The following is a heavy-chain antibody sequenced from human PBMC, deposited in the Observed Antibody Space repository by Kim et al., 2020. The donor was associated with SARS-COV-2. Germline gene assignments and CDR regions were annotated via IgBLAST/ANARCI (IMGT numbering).Heavy chain of an antibody. D-gene: IGHD3-10*01. CDR1: GYTFTSHY. J-gene: IGHJ5*02. Sequence: ASVKVSCKTSGYTFTSHYIHWVRQAPGQGLEWMGIVNPSGAGTTYAQKFQGRLTMTGDTSTNTVYMELKRLKSDDTAVYFCAREGAFSLLTPFGGNWFDPWGQGTLVTVSS. CDR2: VNPSGAGT. CDR3: AREGAFSLLTPFGGNWFDP. V-gene: IGHV1-46*01.